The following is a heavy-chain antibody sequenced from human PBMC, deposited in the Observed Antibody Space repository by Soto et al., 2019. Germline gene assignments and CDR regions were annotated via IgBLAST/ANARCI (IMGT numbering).Heavy chain of an antibody. V-gene: IGHV1-18*01. J-gene: IGHJ5*02. CDR1: GYTFTSYG. D-gene: IGHD6-13*01. CDR2: ISAYNGNT. CDR3: AGAPRSSWYAP. Sequence: QVQLVQSGAEVKKPGASVKVSCKASGYTFTSYGISWVRQAPGPGLEWMGWISAYNGNTNYPQKLQGRVTMTTDTSTITAYKELRSLRSDDTAVYYCAGAPRSSWYAPWGQGTLVTVSS.